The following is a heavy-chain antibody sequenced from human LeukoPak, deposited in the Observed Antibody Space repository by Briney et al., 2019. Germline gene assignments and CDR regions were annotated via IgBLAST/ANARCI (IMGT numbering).Heavy chain of an antibody. D-gene: IGHD3-16*01. J-gene: IGHJ4*02. Sequence: SETLPLTCTVSGGSISSYYWSWIRQPPGKGLEWIGYIYTSGSDNYNPSLKSRVTISVDTSKNQFSLKLSSVTAADTAVYYCARSPRGGDLNFDYWGQGTLVTVSS. V-gene: IGHV4-4*09. CDR1: GGSISSYY. CDR2: IYTSGSD. CDR3: ARSPRGGDLNFDY.